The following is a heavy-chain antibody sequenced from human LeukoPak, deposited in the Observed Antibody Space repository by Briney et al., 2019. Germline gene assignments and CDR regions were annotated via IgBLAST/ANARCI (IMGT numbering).Heavy chain of an antibody. V-gene: IGHV3-9*01. Sequence: GGSLRLSCAASGFTFDDYAMHWVRQAPGKGLEWVSGISWNSGSIGYADSVKGRFTISRDNAKNSLYLQMNSLRAEDTALHYCAKDPTESFQASGYLYYFDYWGQGTLVTVSS. CDR3: AKDPTESFQASGYLYYFDY. D-gene: IGHD3-22*01. J-gene: IGHJ4*02. CDR1: GFTFDDYA. CDR2: ISWNSGSI.